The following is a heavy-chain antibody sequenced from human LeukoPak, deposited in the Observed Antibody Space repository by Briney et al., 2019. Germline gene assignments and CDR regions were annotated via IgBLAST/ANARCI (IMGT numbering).Heavy chain of an antibody. Sequence: GASVKVSFKGSAYTFTIYHMDWERHAPGQGLERMWIINPRVGDKKYAQKFLGRGTMTRDTSTSTSYMELSSLGSEDTAVYYCAREESGGYFDYWGQATLVSVSS. CDR3: AREESGGYFDY. D-gene: IGHD2-8*02. J-gene: IGHJ4*02. CDR2: INPRVGDK. CDR1: AYTFTIYH. V-gene: IGHV1-46*01.